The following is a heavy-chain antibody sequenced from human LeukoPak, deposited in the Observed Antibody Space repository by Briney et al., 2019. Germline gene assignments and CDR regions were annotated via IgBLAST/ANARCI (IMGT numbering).Heavy chain of an antibody. D-gene: IGHD3-10*01. CDR2: IDPSDSYT. Sequence: GESLKISCKGSGYNFTSYWISWVRQLPGKGLEWMGRIDPSDSYTNYSPSFQGHVTISADKSISTAYLQWSSLKASDTAMYYCARHHYYGSGSYPYWGQGTLVTVSS. CDR3: ARHHYYGSGSYPY. V-gene: IGHV5-10-1*01. J-gene: IGHJ4*02. CDR1: GYNFTSYW.